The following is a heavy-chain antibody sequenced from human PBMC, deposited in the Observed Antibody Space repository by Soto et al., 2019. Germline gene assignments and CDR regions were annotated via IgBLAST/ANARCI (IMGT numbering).Heavy chain of an antibody. J-gene: IGHJ3*02. CDR3: ASNRYNGNDALDAFDI. CDR1: GFTFSSYS. D-gene: IGHD1-1*01. V-gene: IGHV3-21*01. CDR2: ISSSSSYI. Sequence: EVQLVESGGGLVKPGGSLRLSCAASGFTFSSYSMNWVRQAPGKGLEWVSSISSSSSYIYYADSVKGRFTISRDNAKNSLYLQMNSRRAEDTAVYYCASNRYNGNDALDAFDIWGQGTMVTVSS.